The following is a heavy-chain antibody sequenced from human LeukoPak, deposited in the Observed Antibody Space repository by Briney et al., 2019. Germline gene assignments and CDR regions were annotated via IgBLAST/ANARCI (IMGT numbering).Heavy chain of an antibody. V-gene: IGHV4-61*09. CDR1: GGSISGGSYY. CDR3: ASWREWFDP. Sequence: SQTLSLTCTVSGGSISGGSYYWSWLRQPAGKGLEWLGYIYYSGSTNYNPSLKSRVTISVDTSKNQFSLKLSSVTAADTAVYYCASWREWFDPWGQGTLVTVSS. J-gene: IGHJ5*02. CDR2: IYYSGST.